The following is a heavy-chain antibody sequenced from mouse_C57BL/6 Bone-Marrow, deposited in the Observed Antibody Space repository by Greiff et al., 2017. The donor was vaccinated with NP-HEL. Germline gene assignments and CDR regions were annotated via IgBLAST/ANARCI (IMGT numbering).Heavy chain of an antibody. CDR1: GFTFSDFY. V-gene: IGHV7-1*01. Sequence: EVHLVESGGGLVQSGRSLRLSCATSGFTFSDFYMEWVRQAPGKGLEWIAASRNKANDYTTEYSASVKGRFIVSRDTSQSILYLQMNALRAEDTAIYYCARDYGSSYWYFDVWGTGTTVTVSS. CDR2: SRNKANDYTT. D-gene: IGHD1-1*01. CDR3: ARDYGSSYWYFDV. J-gene: IGHJ1*03.